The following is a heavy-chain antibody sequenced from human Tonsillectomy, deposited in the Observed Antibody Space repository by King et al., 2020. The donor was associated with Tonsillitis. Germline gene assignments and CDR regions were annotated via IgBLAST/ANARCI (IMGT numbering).Heavy chain of an antibody. Sequence: VQLQQWGAGLLKPSETLSLTCAFHGGSFSGYYWSWIRQPPGKGLEGIGEINHSGSTNYNPSLKSRVTISVDTSKNQVSLKLNSVTAADTAVYYCASAGYSSSWVDYWGQGTLVTVSS. D-gene: IGHD6-13*01. V-gene: IGHV4-34*01. CDR1: GGSFSGYY. CDR3: ASAGYSSSWVDY. J-gene: IGHJ4*02. CDR2: INHSGST.